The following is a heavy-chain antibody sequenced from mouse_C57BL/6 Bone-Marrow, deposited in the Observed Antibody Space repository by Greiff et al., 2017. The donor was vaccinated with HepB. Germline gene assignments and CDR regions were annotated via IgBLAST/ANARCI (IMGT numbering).Heavy chain of an antibody. Sequence: DVKLVESGGGLVQPGESLKLSCESNEYEFPSHDMSWVRKTPEKRLELVAAINSDGGSTYYPDTMERRFIISRDNTKKTLYLQMSSLRSEDTALYYCARHPLIYDGYYDAYWGQGTLVTVSA. CDR2: INSDGGST. D-gene: IGHD2-3*01. J-gene: IGHJ3*01. CDR1: EYEFPSHD. V-gene: IGHV5-2*01. CDR3: ARHPLIYDGYYDAY.